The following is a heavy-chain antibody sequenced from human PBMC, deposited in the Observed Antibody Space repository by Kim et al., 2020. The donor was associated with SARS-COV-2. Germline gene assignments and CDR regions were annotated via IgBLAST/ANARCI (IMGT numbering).Heavy chain of an antibody. D-gene: IGHD1-26*01. CDR2: IYYSGST. CDR1: GGSISSSSYY. CDR3: ARGIVGATVWYFDL. V-gene: IGHV4-39*07. J-gene: IGHJ2*01. Sequence: SETLSLTCTVSGGSISSSSYYWGWIRQPPGKGLEWIGSIYYSGSTYYNPSLKSRVTISVDTSKNQFSLKLSSVTAADTAVYYCARGIVGATVWYFDLWGRGTLVTVSS.